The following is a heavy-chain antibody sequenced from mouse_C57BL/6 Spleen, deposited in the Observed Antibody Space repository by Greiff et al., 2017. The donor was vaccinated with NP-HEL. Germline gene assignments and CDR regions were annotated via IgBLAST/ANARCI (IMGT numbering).Heavy chain of an antibody. D-gene: IGHD2-5*01. CDR3: ARGSNFFAY. CDR1: GYAFSSSW. V-gene: IGHV1-82*01. CDR2: IYPGDGDT. Sequence: QVQLQQSGPELVKPGASVKISCKASGYAFSSSWMNWVKQRPGKGLEWIGRIYPGDGDTNYNGKFKGKATLTADKSSSTAYMQLSSLTSEDSAVYFCARGSNFFAYWGQGTLVTVSA. J-gene: IGHJ3*01.